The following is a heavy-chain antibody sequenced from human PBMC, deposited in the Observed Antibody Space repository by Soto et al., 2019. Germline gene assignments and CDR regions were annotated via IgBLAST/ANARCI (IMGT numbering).Heavy chain of an antibody. J-gene: IGHJ4*02. CDR1: GFTFSSYV. CDR3: AKSTHNWHDGFDY. D-gene: IGHD1-20*01. CDR2: ISDSGGST. Sequence: GGSLRLSCAASGFTFSSYVMSWVRQAPGKGLEWVSGISDSGGSTYYADSVKGRFTISRDNSKNTLDLQMNSLRAEDTAEYYCAKSTHNWHDGFDYWGQGTLVTVSS. V-gene: IGHV3-23*01.